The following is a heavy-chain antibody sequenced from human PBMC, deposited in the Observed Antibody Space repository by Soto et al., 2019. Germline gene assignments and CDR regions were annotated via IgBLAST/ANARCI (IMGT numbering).Heavy chain of an antibody. CDR1: GGSLSSSSYY. CDR2: IYYSGST. Sequence: PSETLSLTCTVSGGSLSSSSYYWGWIRQPPGKGLEWIGSIYYSGSTYYNPSLKSRVTISVDTSKNQFSLKLSSVTAADTAVYYCARRNRLGWFNYFDYWGQGTLVTVSS. V-gene: IGHV4-39*01. D-gene: IGHD6-19*01. J-gene: IGHJ4*02. CDR3: ARRNRLGWFNYFDY.